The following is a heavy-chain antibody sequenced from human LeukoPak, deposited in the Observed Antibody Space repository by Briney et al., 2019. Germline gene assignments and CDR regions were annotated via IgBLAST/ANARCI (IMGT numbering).Heavy chain of an antibody. CDR3: ARGTAGYYFDY. D-gene: IGHD2-21*02. CDR1: GGSFSGYY. V-gene: IGHV4-34*01. J-gene: IGHJ4*02. Sequence: PSETLSFTCAVYGGSFSGYYWSWIRQPPGKGLEWIGEINHSGSTNYNPSLKSRVTISVDTSKNQFSLKLSSVTAADTAVYYCARGTAGYYFDYWGQGTLVTVSS. CDR2: INHSGST.